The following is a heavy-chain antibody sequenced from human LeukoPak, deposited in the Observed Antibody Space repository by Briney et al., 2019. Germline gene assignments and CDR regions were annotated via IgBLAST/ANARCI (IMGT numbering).Heavy chain of an antibody. Sequence: SEALSLTCTVSGGSISSYDWSWIRQPAGKGLEWIGRIYTRGSTNYNPSLKSRVSMSVDTSKKQFSLKPSSVTAADTAVYYCARLSSSWYQDWYFDLWGRGTLVTVSS. CDR2: IYTRGST. D-gene: IGHD6-13*01. J-gene: IGHJ2*01. CDR3: ARLSSSWYQDWYFDL. CDR1: GGSISSYD. V-gene: IGHV4-4*07.